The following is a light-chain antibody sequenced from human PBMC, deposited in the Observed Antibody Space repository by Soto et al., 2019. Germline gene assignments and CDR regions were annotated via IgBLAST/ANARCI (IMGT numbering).Light chain of an antibody. V-gene: IGKV1-27*01. Sequence: DIQMTQSPSSLSASVGDRVTITCRASQGISTYLAWYQQKPGKVPYLLIYGASTLQSGVPSRFSGSGFGTDFSLTISSLHPEDVATYYCQKYNSAPWTFGQGTKVEIK. CDR1: QGISTY. CDR3: QKYNSAPWT. J-gene: IGKJ1*01. CDR2: GAS.